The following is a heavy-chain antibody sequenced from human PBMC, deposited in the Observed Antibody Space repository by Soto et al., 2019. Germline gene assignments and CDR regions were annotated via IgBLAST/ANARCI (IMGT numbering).Heavy chain of an antibody. CDR1: RGSIISGTKY. CDR2: MYYSGST. D-gene: IGHD6-19*01. CDR3: ARHEAGWYCDS. J-gene: IGHJ4*02. Sequence: SETLSLTCTVSRGSIISGTKYRSCMRQPPRNGLESIANMYYSGSTFYNPSLKSRVTISLDTSKNQFSLKLRSVTAADTAVDYCARHEAGWYCDSWGQGSLVTVSS. V-gene: IGHV4-39*01.